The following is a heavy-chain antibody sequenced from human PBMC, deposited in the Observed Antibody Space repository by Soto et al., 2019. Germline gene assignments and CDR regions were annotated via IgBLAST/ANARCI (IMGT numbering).Heavy chain of an antibody. J-gene: IGHJ4*02. V-gene: IGHV4-34*01. CDR1: GGSFSGYY. CDR2: INHSGST. CDR3: AIVRGRLWFGELYRGYFDY. D-gene: IGHD3-10*01. Sequence: PSETLSLTCAVYGGSFSGYYWSWIRQPPGKGLEWIGEINHSGSTNYNPSLKSRVTISVDTSKNQFSLKLSSVTAADTAVYYCAIVRGRLWFGELYRGYFDYWGQGTLVTVSS.